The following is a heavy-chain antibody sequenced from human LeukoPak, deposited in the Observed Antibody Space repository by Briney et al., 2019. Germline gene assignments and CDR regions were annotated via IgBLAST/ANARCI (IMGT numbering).Heavy chain of an antibody. CDR3: AKAGRSDAFDI. D-gene: IGHD4-17*01. V-gene: IGHV3-30*18. CDR1: GFTFSSYG. J-gene: IGHJ3*02. CDR2: ISYDGSNK. Sequence: GGSLRLSCAASGFTFSSYGMHWVRQAPGKGLEWVAVISYDGSNKYYADSVKGRFTISRDNSKNTLYLQMNSLRAEDTAVYYCAKAGRSDAFDIWGQGTMVTVSS.